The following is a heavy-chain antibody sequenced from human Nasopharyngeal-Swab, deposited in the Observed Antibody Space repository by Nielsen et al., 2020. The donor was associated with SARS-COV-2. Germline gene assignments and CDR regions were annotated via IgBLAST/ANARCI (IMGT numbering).Heavy chain of an antibody. CDR2: ISYDGSNK. Sequence: GGSLRLSCAASGFTFSSYGMHWVRQAPGKGLGWVAVISYDGSNKYYADSVKGRFTISRDNSKNTLYLQMNSLRAEDTAVYYCAKAGSSSWYSLLLDYMDVWGKGTTVTVSS. CDR3: AKAGSSSWYSLLLDYMDV. J-gene: IGHJ6*03. V-gene: IGHV3-30*18. CDR1: GFTFSSYG. D-gene: IGHD6-13*01.